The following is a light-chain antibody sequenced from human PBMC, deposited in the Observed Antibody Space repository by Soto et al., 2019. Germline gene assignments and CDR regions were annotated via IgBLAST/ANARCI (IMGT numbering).Light chain of an antibody. CDR1: SSDVGGYNY. V-gene: IGLV2-14*01. CDR3: SSYAGSTPVV. J-gene: IGLJ2*01. Sequence: QSVLTQPASVSGSPGQSITISCTGTSSDVGGYNYVSWYQQYPGKAPKLMIYEVNNRPSGVSNRFSGSKSGNTASLTISGLQGEDEADYYCSSYAGSTPVVFGGGTKLTV. CDR2: EVN.